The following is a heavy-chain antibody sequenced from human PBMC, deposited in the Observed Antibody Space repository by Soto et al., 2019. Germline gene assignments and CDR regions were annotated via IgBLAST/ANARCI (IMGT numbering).Heavy chain of an antibody. D-gene: IGHD6-13*01. CDR2: IYYSGST. J-gene: IGHJ4*02. CDR1: GGSISSYY. CDR3: VRVSSSTRYYFDY. V-gene: IGHV4-59*01. Sequence: QVQLQESGPGLVKPSETLSLTCTVSGGSISSYYWSWIRQPPGKGLEWIGYIYYSGSTNYNPSLKSRVTISVDTSKNQFSRKLSSVTSADTAVYYCVRVSSSTRYYFDYWGQGTLVTVSS.